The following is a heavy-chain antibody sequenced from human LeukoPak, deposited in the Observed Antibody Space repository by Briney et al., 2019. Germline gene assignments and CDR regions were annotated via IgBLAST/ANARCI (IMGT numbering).Heavy chain of an antibody. D-gene: IGHD6-13*01. CDR1: GFTFSSYG. CDR2: ICYDGSNK. CDR3: AKDGDSGSWYSYNYFDH. Sequence: PGGSLRLSCAASGFTFSSYGMHWVRQAPGKGLEWVAVICYDGSNKYYPDSVKGRFTISRDNSKNTLYLQMSSLRADDTAVYYCAKDGDSGSWYSYNYFDHWGQGTLVTVSS. J-gene: IGHJ4*02. V-gene: IGHV3-33*06.